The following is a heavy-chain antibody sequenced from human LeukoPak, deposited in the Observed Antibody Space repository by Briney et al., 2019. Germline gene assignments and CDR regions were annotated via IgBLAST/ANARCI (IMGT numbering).Heavy chain of an antibody. J-gene: IGHJ5*02. CDR3: ARDLGSSSVEGLFDP. CDR2: INPSGGST. Sequence: ASVNVSCKASGYTFTSYYMHWVRQAPGQGLEWMGIINPSGGSTSYAQKFQGRVTMTRDTSTSTVYMELSSLRSEDTAVYYCARDLGSSSVEGLFDPWGQGTLVTVSS. CDR1: GYTFTSYY. V-gene: IGHV1-46*01. D-gene: IGHD6-6*01.